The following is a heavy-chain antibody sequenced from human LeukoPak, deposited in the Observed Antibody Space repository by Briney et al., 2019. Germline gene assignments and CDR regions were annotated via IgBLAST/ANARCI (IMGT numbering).Heavy chain of an antibody. CDR1: GFTLISYW. J-gene: IGHJ4*02. D-gene: IGHD3-10*01. CDR3: ARVYGSGSYYY. V-gene: IGHV3-7*04. Sequence: QPGGSLRLSCAASGFTLISYWMSWVRQAPGKGLEWVANIKEDGSEKYYVASVKGRFTISRDNAKNSLHLQMSSLRAEDTAVYYCARVYGSGSYYYWGQGTLVTVSS. CDR2: IKEDGSEK.